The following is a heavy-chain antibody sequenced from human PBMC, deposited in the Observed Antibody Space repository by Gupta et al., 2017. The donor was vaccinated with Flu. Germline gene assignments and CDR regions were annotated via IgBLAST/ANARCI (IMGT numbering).Heavy chain of an antibody. CDR1: GDYIIDSNYY. Sequence: QLQLQESGPGLVKPSETLSLPCIVSGDYIIDSNYYWGWIRQPPGKGLEWIGHAYYDGNTYYNPSLKSRVTISVDTSQNRFSLRLNSVTATDTAVYYCARQAAGYYYFYGFDVWGHGATVAVSS. V-gene: IGHV4-39*01. CDR3: ARQAAGYYYFYGFDV. CDR2: AYYDGNT. D-gene: IGHD6-19*01. J-gene: IGHJ6*02.